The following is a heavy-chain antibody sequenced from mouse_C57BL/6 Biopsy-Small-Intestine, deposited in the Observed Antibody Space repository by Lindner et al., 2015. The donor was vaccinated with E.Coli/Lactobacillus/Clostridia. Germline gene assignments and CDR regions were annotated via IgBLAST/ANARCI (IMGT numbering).Heavy chain of an antibody. D-gene: IGHD1-1*01. Sequence: VQLQESGPELVKPGASVKISCKPSGYAFSSSWMHWVKQRPGKGVEWIGRIYPGDGDTNYNGKFKGKATLTADKSSNTVYMQLSSLTYEDSAVYFCARETTVVAPMDYWGQGTSVTVSS. CDR3: ARETTVVAPMDY. CDR1: GYAFSSSW. J-gene: IGHJ4*01. CDR2: IYPGDGDT. V-gene: IGHV1-82*01.